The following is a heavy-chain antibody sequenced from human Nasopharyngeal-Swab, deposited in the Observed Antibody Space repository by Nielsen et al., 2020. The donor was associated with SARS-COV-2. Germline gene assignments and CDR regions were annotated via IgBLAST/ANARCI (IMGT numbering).Heavy chain of an antibody. Sequence: GESLKISCATSGFTFSSYGMHWVRQAPGKGLEWVAVIWYDGSNKYYADSVKGRFTISRDNSKNTLYLQMNSLRAEDTAVYYCAKDVETLTTTAGFEYWGLGTLVTVSS. CDR2: IWYDGSNK. CDR3: AKDVETLTTTAGFEY. V-gene: IGHV3-33*06. D-gene: IGHD4-17*01. CDR1: GFTFSSYG. J-gene: IGHJ4*02.